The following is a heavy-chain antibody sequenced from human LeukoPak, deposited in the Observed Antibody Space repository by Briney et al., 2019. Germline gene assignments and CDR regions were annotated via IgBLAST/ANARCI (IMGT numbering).Heavy chain of an antibody. Sequence: GGSLRLSCAASGFTFSSYGMHWVRQAPGKGLEWVAFIRYDGSNKYYADSVKGRFTISRDNSKNTLYLQMNSLRAEDTAVYYCAKDPGRAAAGYDAFDIWGQGTMVTVSS. CDR3: AKDPGRAAAGYDAFDI. CDR1: GFTFSSYG. CDR2: IRYDGSNK. V-gene: IGHV3-30*02. J-gene: IGHJ3*02. D-gene: IGHD6-13*01.